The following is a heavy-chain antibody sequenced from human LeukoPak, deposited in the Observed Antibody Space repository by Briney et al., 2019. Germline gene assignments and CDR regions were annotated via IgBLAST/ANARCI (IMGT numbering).Heavy chain of an antibody. D-gene: IGHD3-3*01. CDR2: IIPILGIA. J-gene: IGHJ4*02. CDR3: ARGTYYDFWSSGFDY. V-gene: IGHV1-69*02. Sequence: ASVKVSCKASGGTFSSYTISWVRQAPGQGLEWMGRIIPILGIANYAQKFQGRVTITADKSTSTAYMELSSLGSKDTAVYYCARGTYYDFWSSGFDYWGQGTLVTDSS. CDR1: GGTFSSYT.